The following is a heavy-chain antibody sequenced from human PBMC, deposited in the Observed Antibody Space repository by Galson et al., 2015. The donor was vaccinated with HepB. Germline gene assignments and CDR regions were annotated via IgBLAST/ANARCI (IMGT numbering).Heavy chain of an antibody. D-gene: IGHD4-17*01. CDR2: IRSKANSYAT. Sequence: SLRLSCAASGFTFSGSAMHWVRQASGEGLDWVGRIRSKANSYATAYAASVKGRFTISRDDSKNTAYLQMNSLKTEDTAVYYCTGSGGLYGDYVDWGQGTLVTVSS. CDR3: TGSGGLYGDYVD. J-gene: IGHJ4*02. V-gene: IGHV3-73*01. CDR1: GFTFSGSA.